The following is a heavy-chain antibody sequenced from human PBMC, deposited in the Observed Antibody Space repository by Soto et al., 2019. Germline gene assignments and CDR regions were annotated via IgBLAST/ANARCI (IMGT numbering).Heavy chain of an antibody. Sequence: ASETLSLNCSVSGGSISSRNDNWGWIRKPPGKGLEWLGSMFHSGRTYHNQSLKSRLSISVDTSRNLITLQLSTVTAADTDLYFCVRHHPFHYYSSGYFGSWGQGILVTVS. CDR3: VRHHPFHYYSSGYFGS. CDR1: GGSISSRNDN. D-gene: IGHD3-22*01. J-gene: IGHJ5*01. CDR2: MFHSGRT. V-gene: IGHV4-39*01.